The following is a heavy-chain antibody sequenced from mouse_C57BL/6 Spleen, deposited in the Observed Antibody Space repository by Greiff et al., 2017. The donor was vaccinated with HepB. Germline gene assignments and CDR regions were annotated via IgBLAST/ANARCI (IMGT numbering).Heavy chain of an antibody. D-gene: IGHD2-3*01. V-gene: IGHV1-50*01. Sequence: QVQLKQPGAELVKPGASVKLSCKASGYTFTSYWMQWVKQRPGQGLEWIGEIDPSDSYTNYNQKFKGKATLTVDTSSSTAYMQLSSLTSEDSAVYYCARYDGNYSWFAYWGQGTLVTVSA. J-gene: IGHJ3*01. CDR2: IDPSDSYT. CDR3: ARYDGNYSWFAY. CDR1: GYTFTSYW.